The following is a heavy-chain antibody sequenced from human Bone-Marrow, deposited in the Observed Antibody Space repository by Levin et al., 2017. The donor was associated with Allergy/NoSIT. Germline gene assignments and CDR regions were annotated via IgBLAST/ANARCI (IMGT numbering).Heavy chain of an antibody. Sequence: ETLSLTCAASGFTFSSYSMNWVRQAPGKGLEWISYISSSSGSLYDADSVKGRFTISRDNAKNSLYLQMNSLRAEDTAVYYCARSYSDSGSGIGYWGQGTLVTVSS. V-gene: IGHV3-48*01. D-gene: IGHD3-10*01. CDR3: ARSYSDSGSGIGY. CDR2: ISSSSGSL. J-gene: IGHJ4*02. CDR1: GFTFSSYS.